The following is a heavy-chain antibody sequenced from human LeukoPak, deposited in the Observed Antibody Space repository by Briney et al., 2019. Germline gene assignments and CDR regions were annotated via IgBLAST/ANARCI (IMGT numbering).Heavy chain of an antibody. CDR3: ARGAYSSGWAYFDH. V-gene: IGHV3-9*01. D-gene: IGHD6-19*01. CDR2: ISWNSGSI. Sequence: QTGGSLRLSCAASGFTFDDYAMHWVRQAPGKGLEWVSGISWNSGSIGYADSVKGRFTISRDNAKNSLYLHMDSLRAEDTAVYYCARGAYSSGWAYFDHWGQGTLVTVSS. J-gene: IGHJ4*02. CDR1: GFTFDDYA.